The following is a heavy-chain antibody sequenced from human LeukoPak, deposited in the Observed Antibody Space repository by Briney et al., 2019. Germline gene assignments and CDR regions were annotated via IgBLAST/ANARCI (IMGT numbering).Heavy chain of an antibody. V-gene: IGHV4-4*07. CDR3: ARVDMRAGYSSLYFDY. D-gene: IGHD6-13*01. Sequence: PSETLSLTCTVSGGSISSYYWSWIRQPAGKGLEWIGRIYTTGSNNYNPSLKSRVTMSVDTSKNQFSLKLSSVTAADTAVYYCARVDMRAGYSSLYFDYWGQGTLVTVSS. J-gene: IGHJ4*02. CDR2: IYTTGSN. CDR1: GGSISSYY.